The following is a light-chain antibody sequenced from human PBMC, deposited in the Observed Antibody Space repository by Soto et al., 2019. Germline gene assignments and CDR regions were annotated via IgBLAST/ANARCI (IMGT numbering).Light chain of an antibody. CDR2: GNS. Sequence: QSVLTQPPSVSGAPGQRVTISCTGSSSNIGAGYDVHWYQQLPGTAPKLLIYGNSNRPSGVSNRFSGSKSGNTASLTISGLQAEDEADYYCTSYTSSSTLDVFGTGTKVTVL. CDR1: SSNIGAGYD. CDR3: TSYTSSSTLDV. V-gene: IGLV1-40*01. J-gene: IGLJ1*01.